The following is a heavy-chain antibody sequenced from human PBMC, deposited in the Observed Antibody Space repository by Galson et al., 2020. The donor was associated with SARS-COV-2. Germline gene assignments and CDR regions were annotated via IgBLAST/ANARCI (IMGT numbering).Heavy chain of an antibody. CDR2: IYYSGST. V-gene: IGHV4-39*07. Sequence: SQTLSLTCSVSGHSISGSNYYWAWIRQPPGKGLEWIASIYYSGSTYYNPSLKSRVTISVDTSKNHFSLKLRSVTAAGTAGYYCARDDAYNFFDFWGPGTLVTGSS. J-gene: IGHJ4*02. D-gene: IGHD3-3*01. CDR1: GHSISGSNYY. CDR3: ARDDAYNFFDF.